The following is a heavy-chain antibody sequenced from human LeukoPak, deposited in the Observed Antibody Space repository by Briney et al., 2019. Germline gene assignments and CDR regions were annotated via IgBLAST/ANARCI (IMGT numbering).Heavy chain of an antibody. V-gene: IGHV3-30*19. J-gene: IGHJ4*02. CDR1: GFTFSNYG. CDR2: ISYDGSNK. Sequence: PGRSLRLSCAASGFTFSNYGMHWVRQAPGKGLEWVAVISYDGSNKYYADSVKGRFTISRDNSKNTLYLQMNSLRAEDTAVYYCAREPSYYFDYWGQGTLVTVSS. CDR3: AREPSYYFDY.